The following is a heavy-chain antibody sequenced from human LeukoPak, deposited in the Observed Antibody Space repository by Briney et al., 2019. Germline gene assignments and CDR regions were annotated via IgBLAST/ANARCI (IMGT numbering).Heavy chain of an antibody. CDR3: ARAGHNGYEIDY. D-gene: IGHD5-12*01. V-gene: IGHV4-59*01. Sequence: SETLSLTCTVSGGSIHTYYWSWIRQSPGKGLEWIGYIVYSGSTNYNPSLRSRVTMSIDTSKKQFSLKLTSVTAADTAVYYCARAGHNGYEIDYWGQGTLLTVSS. J-gene: IGHJ4*02. CDR1: GGSIHTYY. CDR2: IVYSGST.